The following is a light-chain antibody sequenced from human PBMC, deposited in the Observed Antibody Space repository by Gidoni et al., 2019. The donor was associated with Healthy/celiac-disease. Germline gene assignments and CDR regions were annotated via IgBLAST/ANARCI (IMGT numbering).Light chain of an antibody. CDR1: KLGDKY. V-gene: IGLV3-1*01. CDR2: QDN. CDR3: QAWDSRGVV. Sequence: SYELTPPPSVSVSPGQTASITCSGDKLGDKYACWYQQRPGQSPVLVMYQDNKRPSGNPERFSGSNSGNTATLTISGTQAMDEADYYCQAWDSRGVVFGGGTKLTVL. J-gene: IGLJ2*01.